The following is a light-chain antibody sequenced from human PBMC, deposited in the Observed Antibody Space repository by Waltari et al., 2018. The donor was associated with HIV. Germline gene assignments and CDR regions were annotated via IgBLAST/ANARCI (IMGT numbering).Light chain of an antibody. CDR3: CSYAGRSTHV. CDR2: EVT. V-gene: IGLV2-23*02. J-gene: IGLJ1*01. CDR1: SSAVGSYNV. Sequence: QSALTQPASVSGSPGQSITIPCTGTSSAVGSYNVVSWYQQHPGKAPKLMIYEVTKRPSGVSNRFSGSKSGNTASLTISGLQAEDEADYYCCSYAGRSTHVFGTGTKVTVL.